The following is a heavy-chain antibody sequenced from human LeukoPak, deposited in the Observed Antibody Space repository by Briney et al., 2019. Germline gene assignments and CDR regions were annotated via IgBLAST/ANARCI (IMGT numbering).Heavy chain of an antibody. Sequence: PGGSLRLSCAASEFIFGAYWMTWVRQAPGKGLEWVANIKQDGSEKNHMDSVKGRFTISRDNAKKSLFLQMNSLTAEDTALYYCVRSLERFGTRDYWGQGTLVTVSS. CDR2: IKQDGSEK. CDR1: EFIFGAYW. V-gene: IGHV3-7*01. J-gene: IGHJ4*02. CDR3: VRSLERFGTRDY. D-gene: IGHD3-3*01.